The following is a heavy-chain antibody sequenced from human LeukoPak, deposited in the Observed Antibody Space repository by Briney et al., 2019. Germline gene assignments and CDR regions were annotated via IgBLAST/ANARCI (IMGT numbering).Heavy chain of an antibody. J-gene: IGHJ4*02. CDR1: GFTFSSYA. Sequence: PGRSLRLSCAASGFTFSSYAMHWVRQAPGKGLEWVAVISYDGSNKYYADSVKGRFTISRDNSKNTLYLQMNSLRAEDTAVYYCARDKIVGPTILDSWGQGTLVTVSS. V-gene: IGHV3-30*04. CDR2: ISYDGSNK. CDR3: ARDKIVGPTILDS. D-gene: IGHD1-26*01.